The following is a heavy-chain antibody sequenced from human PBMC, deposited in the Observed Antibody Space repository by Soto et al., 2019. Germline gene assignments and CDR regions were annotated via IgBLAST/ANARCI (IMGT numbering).Heavy chain of an antibody. Sequence: GGSLRLSCAASGFTFDDYAMHWVRQAPGKGLEWVSGISWNSGSIGYADSVKGRFTISRDNAKNSLYLQMNSLRAEDTALYYCAKDPLPYYYYYYMDVWGKGTTVTVSS. CDR3: AKDPLPYYYYYYMDV. V-gene: IGHV3-9*01. CDR2: ISWNSGSI. J-gene: IGHJ6*03. CDR1: GFTFDDYA.